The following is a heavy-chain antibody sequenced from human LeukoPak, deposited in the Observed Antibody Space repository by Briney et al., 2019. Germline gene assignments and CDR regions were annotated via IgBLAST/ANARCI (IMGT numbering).Heavy chain of an antibody. D-gene: IGHD3-9*01. CDR3: AREGVKLYDILTGSIDY. J-gene: IGHJ4*02. Sequence: PSETLSLTCTVSGGSISSYCWSWIRQPAGKGLEWIGRIYTSGSTNYNPSLKSRVTMSVDTSKNQFSLKLSSVTAADTAVYYCAREGVKLYDILTGSIDYWGQGTLVTVSS. CDR2: IYTSGST. CDR1: GGSISSYC. V-gene: IGHV4-4*07.